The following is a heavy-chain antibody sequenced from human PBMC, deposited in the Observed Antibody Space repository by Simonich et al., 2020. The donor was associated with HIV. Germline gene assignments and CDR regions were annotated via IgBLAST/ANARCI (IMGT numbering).Heavy chain of an antibody. V-gene: IGHV4-34*01. Sequence: QVQLQQWGAGLLKPSETLSLTCAVYGGSFSGYYWSWIRQPPGKGLEWIGEINHSGSTDYNPSLKSRVTISVDTSKNQFSLKLSSVTAADTAMYYCARRGGYNFDYWGQGTLVTVSS. J-gene: IGHJ4*02. D-gene: IGHD5-12*01. CDR2: INHSGST. CDR1: GGSFSGYY. CDR3: ARRGGYNFDY.